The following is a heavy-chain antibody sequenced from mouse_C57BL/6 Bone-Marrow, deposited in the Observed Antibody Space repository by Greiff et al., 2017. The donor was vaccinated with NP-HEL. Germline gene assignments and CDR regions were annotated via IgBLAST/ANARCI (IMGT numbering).Heavy chain of an antibody. CDR2: ISDGGSYT. CDR3: ARGGNYYGSGAY. V-gene: IGHV5-4*03. Sequence: EVKLVESGGGLVKPGGSLKLSCAASGFTFSSYAMSWVRQTPDKRLEWVATISDGGSYTYYPDNVKGRFTISRDNAKNNLYLQMSHLKSEDTAMDYCARGGNYYGSGAYWGQGTLVTVSA. D-gene: IGHD1-1*01. CDR1: GFTFSSYA. J-gene: IGHJ3*01.